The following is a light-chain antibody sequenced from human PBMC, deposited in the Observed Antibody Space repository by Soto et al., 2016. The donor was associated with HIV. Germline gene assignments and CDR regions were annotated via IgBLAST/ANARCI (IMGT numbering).Light chain of an antibody. V-gene: IGKV1-5*03. CDR3: QQYNGSPWT. Sequence: DIQMTQSPSTLSASVADRVTITCRASQTINSWLAWYQQKPGKAPKLLIYKASTLKSGVPSRFSGSGSGTEFTLTINSLQPDDFAIYYCQQYNGSPWTFGQGTEVEIK. CDR1: QTINSW. CDR2: KAS. J-gene: IGKJ1*01.